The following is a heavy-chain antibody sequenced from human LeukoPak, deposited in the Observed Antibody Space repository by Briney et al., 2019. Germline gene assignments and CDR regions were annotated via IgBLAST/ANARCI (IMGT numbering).Heavy chain of an antibody. CDR2: IYYSGST. J-gene: IGHJ4*02. CDR3: ASSFIAAAGTFFFDY. Sequence: SETLSLTCTVSGGSISSSSYYWGWIRQPPGKGLEWIGSIYYSGSTYYNPSLKSRVTIYVDTSKNQFSLKVSSVTAADTAVYYCASSFIAAAGTFFFDYWGQGTLVTVSS. D-gene: IGHD6-13*01. V-gene: IGHV4-39*01. CDR1: GGSISSSSYY.